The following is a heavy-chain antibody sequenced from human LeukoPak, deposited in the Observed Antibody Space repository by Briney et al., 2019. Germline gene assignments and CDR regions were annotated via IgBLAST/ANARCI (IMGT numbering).Heavy chain of an antibody. CDR3: ARGYSSGWIDY. J-gene: IGHJ4*02. CDR1: GGSSSGYY. V-gene: IGHV4-34*01. Sequence: SETLSLTCAVEGGSSSGYYWSWIRQPPGKGLEWIGEINHSGSTNYNPSLKSRVTISVDTSKNQFSLKLSSVTAADTAVYYCARGYSSGWIDYWGQGTLVTVSS. D-gene: IGHD6-19*01. CDR2: INHSGST.